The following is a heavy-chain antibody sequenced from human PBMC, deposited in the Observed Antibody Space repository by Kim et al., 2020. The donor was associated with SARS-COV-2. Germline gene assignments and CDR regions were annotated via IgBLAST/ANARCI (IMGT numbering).Heavy chain of an antibody. J-gene: IGHJ5*02. D-gene: IGHD3-22*01. V-gene: IGHV3-74*01. Sequence: GGSLRLSCAASGFTFSSYWMHWVRQAPGKGLVWVSRINSDGSSTSYADSVKGRFTITRDNAKNTLYLQMNSLRAEDTAVYYCARGPRMIVPSNWFDTCGQGGLLSVS. CDR3: ARGPRMIVPSNWFDT. CDR2: INSDGSST. CDR1: GFTFSSYW.